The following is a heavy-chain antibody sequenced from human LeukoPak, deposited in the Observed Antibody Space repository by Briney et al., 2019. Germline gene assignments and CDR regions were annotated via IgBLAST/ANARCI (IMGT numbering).Heavy chain of an antibody. D-gene: IGHD2-15*01. Sequence: SENLSLTCTASGGSINSNSFYWGWARQPPGKGLEWIGIGSLSYSGSTYYSPSLKSRVTISVDTSKNQFSLKLSSVTAADTAVYYCARGWELLNFDYWGQGTLVTVSS. J-gene: IGHJ4*02. CDR1: GGSINSNSFY. V-gene: IGHV4-39*07. CDR3: ARGWELLNFDY. CDR2: LSYSGST.